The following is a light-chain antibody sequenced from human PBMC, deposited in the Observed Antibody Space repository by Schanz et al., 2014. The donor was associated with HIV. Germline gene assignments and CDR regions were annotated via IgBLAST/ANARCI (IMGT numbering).Light chain of an antibody. Sequence: EIVMTQSPVTLSVSPGESATLSCRASQSISNNLAWYRQKPGQAPRLLIYGTSTRASGIPARFSGSGSGTEFTLTISRLEPEDFAVYYCQQYGSSPPTFGQGTKVEIK. CDR3: QQYGSSPPT. V-gene: IGKV3-15*01. J-gene: IGKJ1*01. CDR1: QSISNN. CDR2: GTS.